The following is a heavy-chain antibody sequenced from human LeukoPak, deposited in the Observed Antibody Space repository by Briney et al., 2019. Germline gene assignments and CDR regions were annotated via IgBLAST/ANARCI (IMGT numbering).Heavy chain of an antibody. Sequence: SETLSLTCTVSGGSIRSSYYYWGWIRQPPGKGLEWIGSIYDSGSTYYNPSLKSRVTIPVDTSKNQFSLKLNSVTAADTAIYYCSRLYSGTRPPDYWGQGTLVTVSS. CDR2: IYDSGST. D-gene: IGHD2-15*01. CDR3: SRLYSGTRPPDY. J-gene: IGHJ4*02. V-gene: IGHV4-39*01. CDR1: GGSIRSSYYY.